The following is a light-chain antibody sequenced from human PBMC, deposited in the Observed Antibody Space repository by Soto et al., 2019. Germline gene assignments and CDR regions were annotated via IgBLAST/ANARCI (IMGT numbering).Light chain of an antibody. CDR1: QSVNTF. Sequence: DIQMSQSPSPLSASVGDRVYITCRTSQSVNTFLNWYQAKPGKAPKLLIYEASNLGNGVPSRFSGSRSGTDFTLTISSLQPEDSATYYCQQSYRTPPFNFGPGTRVDI. CDR3: QQSYRTPPFN. J-gene: IGKJ3*01. V-gene: IGKV1-39*01. CDR2: EAS.